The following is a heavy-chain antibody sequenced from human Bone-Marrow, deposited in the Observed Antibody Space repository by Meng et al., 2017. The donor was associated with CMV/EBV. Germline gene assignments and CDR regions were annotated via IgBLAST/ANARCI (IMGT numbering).Heavy chain of an antibody. D-gene: IGHD6-13*01. CDR3: ARELADYSSSRYLVNWFDP. CDR2: IKQDGSEK. V-gene: IGHV3-7*01. J-gene: IGHJ5*02. Sequence: ETLSLTCAASGFTFSSYWMSWVRQAPGKGLEWVANIKQDGSEKYYVDSVKGRFTISRDNAKKSLYLQMNSLRAEDTAVYYCARELADYSSSRYLVNWFDPWGQGTLVTVSS. CDR1: GFTFSSYW.